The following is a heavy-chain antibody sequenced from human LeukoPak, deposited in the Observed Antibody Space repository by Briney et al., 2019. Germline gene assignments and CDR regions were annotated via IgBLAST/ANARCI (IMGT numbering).Heavy chain of an antibody. V-gene: IGHV4-4*02. J-gene: IGHJ2*01. CDR2: IYHSGST. CDR1: GGSISSSNW. Sequence: SETLSLTCAVSGGSISSSNWWSWVRQPPGKGLEWIGEIYHSGSTNYNPSLKSRVTISVDTSKNQFSLKLSSVTAADTAVYYCARGLGAVTGWYFDLWGRGTLVTVSS. D-gene: IGHD3-16*01. CDR3: ARGLGAVTGWYFDL.